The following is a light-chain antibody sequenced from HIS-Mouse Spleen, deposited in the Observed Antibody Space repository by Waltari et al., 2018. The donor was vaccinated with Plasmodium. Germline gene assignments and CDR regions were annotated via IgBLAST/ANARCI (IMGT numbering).Light chain of an antibody. V-gene: IGLV3-27*01. CDR3: YSAADNNRV. Sequence: SYELTQPSSVSVSPGQTARITCSGDVLAKKYARWFQQKPGQAPVLGIYKDRALPSGIPGRFSGSSSGTTVTLTISGAQVEDEADYYCYSAADNNRVFGGGTKLTVL. CDR1: VLAKKY. CDR2: KDR. J-gene: IGLJ3*02.